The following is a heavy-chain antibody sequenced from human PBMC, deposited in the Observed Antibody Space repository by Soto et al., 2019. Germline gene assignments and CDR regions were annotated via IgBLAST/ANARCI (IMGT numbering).Heavy chain of an antibody. CDR1: GFTFSSYG. CDR3: AKDQRIVVVVAALDY. Sequence: QVQLVESGGGVVQPGRSLRLSCAASGFTFSSYGMHWVRQAPGKGLEWVAVISYDGSNKYYADSVKGRFTTSRDNSKNTLYLQMNSLKAEDPEVYYCAKDQRIVVVVAALDYWGQGTLVTVSS. J-gene: IGHJ4*02. V-gene: IGHV3-30*18. D-gene: IGHD2-15*01. CDR2: ISYDGSNK.